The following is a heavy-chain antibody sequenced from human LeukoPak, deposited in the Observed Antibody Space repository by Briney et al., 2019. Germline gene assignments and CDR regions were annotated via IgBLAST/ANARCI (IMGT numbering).Heavy chain of an antibody. J-gene: IGHJ4*02. CDR2: ISSSSSYI. D-gene: IGHD4-23*01. Sequence: GGSLRLPCAASGITFNSYTMNWVRQAPGKGLEWVSSISSSSSYIYYAASVKGRFTISRDNAKNSLYLQMNRLRAEDTAVYYCARGRGGATVVTEFDYWGQGTLVTVSS. CDR3: ARGRGGATVVTEFDY. V-gene: IGHV3-21*01. CDR1: GITFNSYT.